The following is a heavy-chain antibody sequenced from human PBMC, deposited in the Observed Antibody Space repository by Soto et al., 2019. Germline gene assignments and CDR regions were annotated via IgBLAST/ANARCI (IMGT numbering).Heavy chain of an antibody. V-gene: IGHV4-59*01. CDR1: GDSITAYY. CDR2: IYHNGET. Sequence: QMQLQESGPGLVKPSETLSLICSVSGDSITAYYLSWLRQSPGKELEWIGYIYHNGETNYNPSLKSRVTISADTSKTQFSLRLISVTAADTGVYYCARDKGGEFLKGSGMDVWGQGTTVIVSS. CDR3: ARDKGGEFLKGSGMDV. D-gene: IGHD3-10*01. J-gene: IGHJ6*02.